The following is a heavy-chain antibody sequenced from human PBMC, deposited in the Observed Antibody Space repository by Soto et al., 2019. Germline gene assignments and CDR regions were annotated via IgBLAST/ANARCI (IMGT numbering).Heavy chain of an antibody. CDR3: PRGALTAMVQDWFDP. D-gene: IGHD5-18*01. V-gene: IGHV1-18*01. CDR2: ISAYNGNT. Sequence: GASVKVSCKASGYTFTSYGISWVRQAPGQGLEWMGWISAYNGNTNYAQKLQGRVTMTTDTSTSTAYMELRSLRSDDTAVYYCPRGALTAMVQDWFDPWGQGTLVTVSS. CDR1: GYTFTSYG. J-gene: IGHJ5*02.